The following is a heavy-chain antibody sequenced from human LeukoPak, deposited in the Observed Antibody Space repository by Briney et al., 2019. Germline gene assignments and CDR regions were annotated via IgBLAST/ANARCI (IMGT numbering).Heavy chain of an antibody. D-gene: IGHD2-2*01. J-gene: IGHJ5*02. CDR3: ARVVVVPAAKISAGFDP. CDR1: GGSISSYY. CDR2: IYYSGST. Sequence: SETLSLTCTVSGGSISSYYWSWIRQPPGKGLEWIGYIYYSGSTNYNPSLKSRVTISVDTSKNQFSLKLSSVTAADTAVYYCARVVVVPAAKISAGFDPWGQGTLVTVSS. V-gene: IGHV4-59*01.